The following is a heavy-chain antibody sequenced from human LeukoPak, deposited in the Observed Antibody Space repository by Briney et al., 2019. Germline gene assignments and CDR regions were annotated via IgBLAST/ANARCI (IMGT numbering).Heavy chain of an antibody. V-gene: IGHV4-38-2*01. CDR1: GFSLSSGYY. CDR2: VYHSGST. J-gene: IGHJ4*02. Sequence: SETLSLTCAVSGFSLSSGYYWGWIRQPPGKGLEWIANVYHSGSTYYNPSLRSRVTISVDMSKNQFSLKLSSVTAADTAVYYCARGFLEMATTIDYWGQGTLVTVSS. D-gene: IGHD5-24*01. CDR3: ARGFLEMATTIDY.